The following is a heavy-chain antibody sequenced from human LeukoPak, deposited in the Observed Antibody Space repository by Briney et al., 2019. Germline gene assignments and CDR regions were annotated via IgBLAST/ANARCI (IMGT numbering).Heavy chain of an antibody. CDR2: ISSSGSTI. D-gene: IGHD3-10*01. Sequence: PGGSLRLSCAASGFIFSNYYMSWVRQAPGKGREWVSYISSSGSTIYYADSVKGRFTISRDNAKNSLYLQMNSLRAEDTAVYYCARCRYGSGSYSQDWGQGTLVTVSS. V-gene: IGHV3-11*01. CDR1: GFIFSNYY. J-gene: IGHJ4*02. CDR3: ARCRYGSGSYSQD.